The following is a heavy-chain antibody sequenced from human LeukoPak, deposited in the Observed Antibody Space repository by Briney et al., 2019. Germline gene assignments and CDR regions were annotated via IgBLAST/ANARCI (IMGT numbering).Heavy chain of an antibody. Sequence: GGSLTLSCAASGFTFSSYAMNWVRQAPGKGLEWVSYISSSSSTIYYADSVKGRFTISRDNAKNSLYLQMNSLRAEDTAVYYCVIYHGWFDPWGQGTLVTVSS. CDR1: GFTFSSYA. V-gene: IGHV3-48*01. D-gene: IGHD3-16*02. CDR2: ISSSSSTI. CDR3: VIYHGWFDP. J-gene: IGHJ5*02.